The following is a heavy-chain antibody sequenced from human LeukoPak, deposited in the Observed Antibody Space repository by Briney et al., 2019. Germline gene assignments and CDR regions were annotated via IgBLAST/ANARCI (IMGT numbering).Heavy chain of an antibody. Sequence: GGSLRLSCAASGFTFSNAWMSWVRQAPGKGLEWVGRIKSKTDGGTTDYAAPVKGRFTISRDDSKNTLYLQMNSLKTEDTAVYYCTTNYVRQWLVREYWGQGTLVTVSS. J-gene: IGHJ4*02. CDR1: GFTFSNAW. D-gene: IGHD6-19*01. V-gene: IGHV3-15*01. CDR3: TTNYVRQWLVREY. CDR2: IKSKTDGGTT.